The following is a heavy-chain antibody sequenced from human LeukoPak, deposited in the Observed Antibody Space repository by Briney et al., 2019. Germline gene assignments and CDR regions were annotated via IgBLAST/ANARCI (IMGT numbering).Heavy chain of an antibody. CDR1: DGSISSYY. Sequence: PSETLSLTCTVSDGSISSYYWSWIRQPPEKGLEWIGYIYYSGSTNYNPSLKSRVTISVDTSKNQFSLKLSSVTAADTAVYYCARGRRVAAAGTGTVYWGQGTLVTVSS. V-gene: IGHV4-59*12. CDR3: ARGRRVAAAGTGTVY. CDR2: IYYSGST. J-gene: IGHJ4*02. D-gene: IGHD6-13*01.